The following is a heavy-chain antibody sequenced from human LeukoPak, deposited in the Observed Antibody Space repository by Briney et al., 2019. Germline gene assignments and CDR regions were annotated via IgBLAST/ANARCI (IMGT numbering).Heavy chain of an antibody. CDR2: FYYRGST. CDR1: GGSISSYY. V-gene: IGHV4-59*01. D-gene: IGHD3-10*01. Sequence: PSETLSLTCTVSGGSISSYYWSWIRQPPGKGLEWIGYFYYRGSTNNNPSLKRRVTISVDTSKKQFSLKLSSVTAADTAVYYCARVLSHPMVRGMGVFDYWGQGTLVTVSS. J-gene: IGHJ4*02. CDR3: ARVLSHPMVRGMGVFDY.